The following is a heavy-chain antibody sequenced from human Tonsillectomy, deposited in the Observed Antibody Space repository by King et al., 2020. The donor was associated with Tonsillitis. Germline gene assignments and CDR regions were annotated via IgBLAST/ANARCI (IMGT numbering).Heavy chain of an antibody. CDR2: ISSSSSYI. CDR3: TRDYDFWSGYYSGDEYNAMDV. V-gene: IGHV3-21*01. D-gene: IGHD3-3*01. J-gene: IGHJ6*02. CDR1: GFTFSSYS. Sequence: VQLVESGGGLVKPGGSLRLSCAASGFTFSSYSMNWVRQAPGKGLEWVSSISSSSSYIYYADSVKGRFTISRDNAKNSLYLQMNSLRAEDTALYYCTRDYDFWSGYYSGDEYNAMDVWGQGTTVTVSS.